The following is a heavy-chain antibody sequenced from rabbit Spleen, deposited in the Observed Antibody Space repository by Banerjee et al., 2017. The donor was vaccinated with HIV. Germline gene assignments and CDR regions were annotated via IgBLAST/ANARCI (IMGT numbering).Heavy chain of an antibody. V-gene: IGHV1S40*01. Sequence: LVEYGGDLVQPGASLTLTCTASGFDFSAYTFMSWVRQAPGKGLEWIACIDTGSRDFTYYASWAKGRFTISKTSSTTVTLQMTSLTAADTATYFCARDLASVVGWNFNLWGPGTLVTVS. D-gene: IGHD3-1*01. CDR3: ARDLASVVGWNFNL. CDR1: GFDFSAYTF. CDR2: IDTGSRDFT. J-gene: IGHJ4*01.